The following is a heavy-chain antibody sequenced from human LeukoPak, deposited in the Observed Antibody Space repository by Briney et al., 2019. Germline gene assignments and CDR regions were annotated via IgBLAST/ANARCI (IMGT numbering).Heavy chain of an antibody. D-gene: IGHD2-15*01. CDR1: GFTFSDYY. J-gene: IGHJ6*02. V-gene: IGHV3-11*03. CDR2: ISSSSSYT. Sequence: GGSLRLSCAASGFTFSDYYMSWIRQAPGKGLEWVSYISSSSSYTNYADSVKGRFTISRDNAKNSLYLQMNSLRAEDTAVYYCASRYCSGGSCYSEYYGMDVWGQGTTVTVSS. CDR3: ASRYCSGGSCYSEYYGMDV.